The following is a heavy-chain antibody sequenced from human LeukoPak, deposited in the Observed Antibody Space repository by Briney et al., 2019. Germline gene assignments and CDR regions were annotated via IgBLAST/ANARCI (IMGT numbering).Heavy chain of an antibody. CDR2: IRYDGSNK. V-gene: IGHV3-30*02. D-gene: IGHD3-16*02. Sequence: PGGSLRLSCAASGFTFSSYGMHWVRQAPGKGLEWVAFIRYDGSNKYYADSVKGRFTISRDNSKNTLYVQMNSLRAEDTAVYYCAKSDQAFGGVIAPRNFDYWGQGTLVTVSS. J-gene: IGHJ4*02. CDR1: GFTFSSYG. CDR3: AKSDQAFGGVIAPRNFDY.